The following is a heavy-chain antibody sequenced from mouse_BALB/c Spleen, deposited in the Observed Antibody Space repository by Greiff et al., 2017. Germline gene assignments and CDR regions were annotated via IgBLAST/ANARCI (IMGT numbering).Heavy chain of an antibody. Sequence: VQVVESGPGLVAPSQSLSITCTVSGFSLTGYGVNWVRQPPGKGLEWLGMIWGDGSTDYNSALKSRLSISKDNSKSQVFLKMNSLQTDDTARYYCARANYYGSSYDYWGQGTTLTVSS. V-gene: IGHV2-6-7*01. CDR3: ARANYYGSSYDY. CDR2: IWGDGST. CDR1: GFSLTGYG. D-gene: IGHD1-1*01. J-gene: IGHJ2*01.